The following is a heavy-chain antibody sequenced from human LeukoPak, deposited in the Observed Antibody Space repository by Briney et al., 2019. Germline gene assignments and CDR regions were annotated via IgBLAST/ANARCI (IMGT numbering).Heavy chain of an antibody. CDR2: TYPGGSA. Sequence: PSETLSLTCTVSGGSISTYYWSWIRQPPGKGLEWIGYTYPGGSANYNPSLEGRVSISVDTPKNQFSLKVFSVTAADAAVYYCARYNGPNYYSYYMDVWGKGTTVTVSS. J-gene: IGHJ6*03. D-gene: IGHD2-8*01. V-gene: IGHV4-4*09. CDR3: ARYNGPNYYSYYMDV. CDR1: GGSISTYY.